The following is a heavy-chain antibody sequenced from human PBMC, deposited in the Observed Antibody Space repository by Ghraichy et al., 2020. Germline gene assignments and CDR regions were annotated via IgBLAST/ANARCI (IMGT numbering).Heavy chain of an antibody. J-gene: IGHJ4*02. D-gene: IGHD6-19*01. Sequence: LSLTCAASGFTFSSYAMHWVRQAPGKGLEWVALISYDGSNKYYADSVKGRFTISRDNSKNTLYLLMNSLRSEDTAVYYCAREEGSGWSQGTLVTVSS. V-gene: IGHV3-30*01. CDR2: ISYDGSNK. CDR1: GFTFSSYA. CDR3: AREEGSG.